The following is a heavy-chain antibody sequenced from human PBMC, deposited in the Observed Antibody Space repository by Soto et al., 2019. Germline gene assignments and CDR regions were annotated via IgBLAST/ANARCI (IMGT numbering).Heavy chain of an antibody. CDR2: IDPSDSYT. CDR3: ARHRGSSSSFMDV. CDR1: GYRFTSYW. Sequence: PGESLKISCKGSGYRFTSYWISWVRQMPGKGLEWMGRIDPSDSYTNYSPSFQGRVTISADKSISTAYLQWSSLKASDTAMYYCARHRGSSSSFMDVWGQGTTVTVSS. J-gene: IGHJ6*02. D-gene: IGHD6-6*01. V-gene: IGHV5-10-1*01.